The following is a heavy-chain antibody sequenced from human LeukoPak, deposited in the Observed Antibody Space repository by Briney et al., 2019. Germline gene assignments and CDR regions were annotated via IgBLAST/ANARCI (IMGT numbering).Heavy chain of an antibody. V-gene: IGHV3-7*01. D-gene: IGHD6-6*01. CDR3: ARDPSARLGYFDY. Sequence: NPGGSLRLSCAASGFIIRTYWMTWVRQAPGKGLEWVANIGEDESETNYVDSVKGRFTISRDNAKNTLYLQMNGLRAEDTAVYYCARDPSARLGYFDYWGQGTTVTVSS. CDR2: IGEDESET. J-gene: IGHJ4*03. CDR1: GFIIRTYW.